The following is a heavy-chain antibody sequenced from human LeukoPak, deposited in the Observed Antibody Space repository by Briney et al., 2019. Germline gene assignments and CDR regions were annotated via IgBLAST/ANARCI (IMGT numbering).Heavy chain of an antibody. V-gene: IGHV4-39*07. CDR2: IYYTGRT. Sequence: SETLSLTCTVSGGSITSSGHSWGWIRQPPGKGLEWTGTIYYTGRTYYNPSLQSRITISVDTSRNQFSLKLSSVTAADTAVYYCARGSYCGGDCYSSSYDYWGQGTLVTVSS. J-gene: IGHJ4*02. CDR1: GGSITSSGHS. D-gene: IGHD2-21*02. CDR3: ARGSYCGGDCYSSSYDY.